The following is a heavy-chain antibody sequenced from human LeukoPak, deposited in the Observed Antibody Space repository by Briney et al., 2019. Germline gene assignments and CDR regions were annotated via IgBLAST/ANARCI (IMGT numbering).Heavy chain of an antibody. J-gene: IGHJ4*02. CDR1: GGSINTYH. V-gene: IGHV4-4*07. CDR3: ARDLRYCSGSTCYSGFDS. Sequence: PSETLSLTCTVSGGSINTYHWSWIRQPAVKGLEWIGHIYSSGDTNYNPSLKSRVTMSVDKSRNEVSPQLTSVTAADTAVYYCARDLRYCSGSTCYSGFDSWGQGTLVTVSS. CDR2: IYSSGDT. D-gene: IGHD2-15*01.